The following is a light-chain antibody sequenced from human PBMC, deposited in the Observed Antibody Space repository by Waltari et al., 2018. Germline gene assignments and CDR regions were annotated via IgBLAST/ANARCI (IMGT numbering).Light chain of an antibody. CDR3: NSRDSSDNHQV. CDR2: GKN. V-gene: IGLV3-19*01. Sequence: SSELTQDPAVSVALGQTVRIPCQGDSLRTYYAIWYQQKPGQAPVLVIYGKNNRPSGIPDRFSVSSSGNTASLTITGAQAEDEADYYCNSRDSSDNHQVFGGGTKLTVL. CDR1: SLRTYY. J-gene: IGLJ2*01.